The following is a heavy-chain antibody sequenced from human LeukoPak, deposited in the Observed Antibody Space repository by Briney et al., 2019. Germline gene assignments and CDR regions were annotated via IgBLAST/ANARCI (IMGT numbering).Heavy chain of an antibody. J-gene: IGHJ5*02. CDR3: ATRQWYNWNDGFDP. Sequence: ASVKVSCKVSGYTLTELSMHWVRQAPGKGLEWMGGFDPEDGETIYAQKFQGRVTMTEDTSTDTAYMELSSLRSEDTAVYYCATRQWYNWNDGFDPWGQGTLVTVSS. CDR1: GYTLTELS. D-gene: IGHD1-1*01. V-gene: IGHV1-24*01. CDR2: FDPEDGET.